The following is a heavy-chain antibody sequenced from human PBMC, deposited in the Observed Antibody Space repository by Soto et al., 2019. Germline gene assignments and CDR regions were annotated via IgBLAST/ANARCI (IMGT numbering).Heavy chain of an antibody. CDR3: ARRHLRDYIRWSFDP. D-gene: IGHD3-16*01. CDR1: GFTFSSDS. J-gene: IGHJ5*02. Sequence: PGGALRLSCAASGFTFSSDSMNWVRHAPGKWLEWFSSISSSSRYIYYADSVKGRGTISIDNATTSLCLQMNRLTYADTAIYFCARRHLRDYIRWSFDPWGQGTLVTVSS. CDR2: ISSSSRYI. V-gene: IGHV3-21*04.